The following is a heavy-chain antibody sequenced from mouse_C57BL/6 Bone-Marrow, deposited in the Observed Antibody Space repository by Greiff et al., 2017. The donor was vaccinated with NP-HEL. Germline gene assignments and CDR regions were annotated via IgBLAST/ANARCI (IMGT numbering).Heavy chain of an antibody. CDR1: GYTFTSYW. CDR3: ARERGLGRYFVYGG. D-gene: IGHD4-1*01. J-gene: IGHJ1*03. V-gene: IGHV1-64*01. Sequence: QVQLQQPGAELVKPGASVKLSCKASGYTFTSYWMHWVKQRPGQGLEWIGMIHPNSGSTNYNEKFKSKATLTVDKTSSTAYMQLSSLTSEDSAVYYCARERGLGRYFVYGGWGTGTMVTV. CDR2: IHPNSGST.